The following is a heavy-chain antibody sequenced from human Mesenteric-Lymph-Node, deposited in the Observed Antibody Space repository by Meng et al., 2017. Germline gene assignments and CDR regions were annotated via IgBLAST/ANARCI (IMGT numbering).Heavy chain of an antibody. CDR3: ARVVTSLWGDYFDY. CDR1: GGSSCSGTC. J-gene: IGHJ4*02. D-gene: IGHD2-21*02. V-gene: IGHV4-4*02. Sequence: GLLRRSARGRGGPWGARPLTCLLSGGSSCSGTCGSWDRQSRGKGLQPIGELYHSGYTNYNPCPNSRVTLSVHESKNVFSLKMRSVTAVDTAVSSCARVVTSLWGDYFDYWGQGTLVTVSS. CDR2: LYHSGYT.